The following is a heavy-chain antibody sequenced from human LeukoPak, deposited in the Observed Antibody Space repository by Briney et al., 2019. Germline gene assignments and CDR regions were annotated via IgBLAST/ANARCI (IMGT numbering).Heavy chain of an antibody. CDR1: GFTFSSYS. V-gene: IGHV3-21*01. Sequence: GGSLRLSCAASGFTFSSYSMNWVRQAPGKGLERVSSISSSSSYIYYADSVKGRFTISRDNAKNSLYLQMDSLRAEDTAVYYCARRGYDSSGYYLGFRWFDPWGQGTLVTVSS. D-gene: IGHD3-22*01. J-gene: IGHJ5*02. CDR2: ISSSSSYI. CDR3: ARRGYDSSGYYLGFRWFDP.